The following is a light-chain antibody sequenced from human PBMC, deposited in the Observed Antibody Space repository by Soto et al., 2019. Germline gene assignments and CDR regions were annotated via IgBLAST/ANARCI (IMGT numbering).Light chain of an antibody. V-gene: IGKV3-15*01. Sequence: EIEMTQSPATLSVSLGERVTLSCRAGQTVGSDLAWYQQKPGQPPSLLISGASARAPGVPARFSGSGSETEFTLAICSLQSEDFAVYYCQQYNKWPITFGPGTRLEIK. CDR1: QTVGSD. CDR3: QQYNKWPIT. J-gene: IGKJ5*01. CDR2: GAS.